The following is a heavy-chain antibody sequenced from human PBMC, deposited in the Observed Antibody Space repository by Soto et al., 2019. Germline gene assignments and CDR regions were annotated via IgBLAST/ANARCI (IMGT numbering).Heavy chain of an antibody. CDR2: INPKSGGT. V-gene: IGHV1-2*04. J-gene: IGHJ6*02. Sequence: GAAGKVSCKGSGYRFTDYHIHWVRQAPGQGLEWLGRINPKSGGTSTAQKFQGWVTMTRDRSISTVYMELTRLRSDDTAVYFCARGHSTDCSNGVCSFFYNHEMDVWGPGTTVPVSS. D-gene: IGHD2-8*01. CDR1: GYRFTDYH. CDR3: ARGHSTDCSNGVCSFFYNHEMDV.